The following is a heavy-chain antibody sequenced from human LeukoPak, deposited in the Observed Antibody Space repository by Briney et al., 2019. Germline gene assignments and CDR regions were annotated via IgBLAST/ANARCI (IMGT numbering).Heavy chain of an antibody. CDR1: GGSFSSGSSY. V-gene: IGHV4-31*03. CDR3: ARVGIISEPTATFYFDY. CDR2: IFYTGST. D-gene: IGHD1-1*01. J-gene: IGHJ4*02. Sequence: MTSETLSLTCTVSGGSFSSGSSYWSWIRQHPGKGLEWIGYIFYTGSTYYNPSLNSRINISVVTSKNQFSLQLSSVTAADTAVYYCARVGIISEPTATFYFDYWGQGTLVTVSS.